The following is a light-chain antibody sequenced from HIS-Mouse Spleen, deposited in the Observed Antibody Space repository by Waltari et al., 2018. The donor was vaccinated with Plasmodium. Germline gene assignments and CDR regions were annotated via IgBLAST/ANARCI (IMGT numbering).Light chain of an antibody. CDR2: EDS. CDR3: YSTDSSGNHRG. V-gene: IGLV3-10*01. Sequence: YDLTPPPSVSGSPGQPAGITCPGMAFPNNVPYWSQHKSATAPLLLIYEDSKRPSGIPERFSGSSSRTMATLTISGAQVEDEADYYCYSTDSSGNHRGFGGGTKLTVL. CDR1: AFPNNV. J-gene: IGLJ3*02.